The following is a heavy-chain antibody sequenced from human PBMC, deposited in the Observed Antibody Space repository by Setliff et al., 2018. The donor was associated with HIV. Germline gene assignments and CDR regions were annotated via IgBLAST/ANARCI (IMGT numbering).Heavy chain of an antibody. J-gene: IGHJ4*02. Sequence: PSETLSLTCTVSGGSISGYYWSRIRQPPGKGLEWIGYIYYIGNTNYNPSLKGRVTLSVDTSKNQLSLKLSSVTAADTAVYYCARGRSRYYYDGSGYYVDYWGQGTLVTVSS. D-gene: IGHD3-22*01. CDR1: GGSISGYY. V-gene: IGHV4-59*01. CDR3: ARGRSRYYYDGSGYYVDY. CDR2: IYYIGNT.